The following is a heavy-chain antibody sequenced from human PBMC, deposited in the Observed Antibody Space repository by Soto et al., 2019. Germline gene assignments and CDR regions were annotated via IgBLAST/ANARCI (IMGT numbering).Heavy chain of an antibody. CDR2: IYYSRST. V-gene: IGHV4-31*03. CDR1: GVSISNDGYY. CDR3: ATLYHAGSNDY. D-gene: IGHD2-2*01. J-gene: IGHJ4*02. Sequence: QVQLQESGPGLVKPSQTLSLTCTVSGVSISNDGYYWTWIRQHPGKGLEWIAYIYYSRSTSYNPSLKSRVTISLDTSKNQFYLKVSSVIAADTAVYDCATLYHAGSNDYWGQGTLVTVSS.